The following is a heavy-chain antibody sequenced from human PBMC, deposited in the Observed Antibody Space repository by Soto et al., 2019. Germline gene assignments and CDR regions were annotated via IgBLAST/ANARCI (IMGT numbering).Heavy chain of an antibody. Sequence: ASETLSLTCTVSGGSISSGDYYWSWIRQPPGKGLEWIGYIYYSGSTYYNPSLKSRVTISVDTSKNQFSLKLSSVTTADTAVYYCARVSESGYSGYDFDYWGQGTLVTVSS. D-gene: IGHD5-12*01. CDR3: ARVSESGYSGYDFDY. CDR1: GGSISSGDYY. V-gene: IGHV4-30-4*01. CDR2: IYYSGST. J-gene: IGHJ4*02.